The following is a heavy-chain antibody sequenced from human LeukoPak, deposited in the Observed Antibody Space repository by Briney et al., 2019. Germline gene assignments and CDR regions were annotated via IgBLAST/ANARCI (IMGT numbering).Heavy chain of an antibody. D-gene: IGHD5-18*01. CDR1: GFTVSSNY. CDR3: ARTAMGAFDI. CDR2: IYSGGST. V-gene: IGHV3-53*01. J-gene: IGHJ3*02. Sequence: GGSLRLSCAASGFTVSSNYMSWVRQAPGKGREWVSVIYSGGSTYYADSVKGRFTISRDNSKNTLYLQMNSLRAEDTAVYYCARTAMGAFDIWGQGTMVTVSS.